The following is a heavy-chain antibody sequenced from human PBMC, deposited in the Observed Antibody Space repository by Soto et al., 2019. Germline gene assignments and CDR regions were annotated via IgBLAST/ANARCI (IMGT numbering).Heavy chain of an antibody. CDR3: ARDSLEEPYYFDY. V-gene: IGHV3-30-3*01. J-gene: IGHJ4*02. Sequence: QVQLVESGGGVVQPGRSLRLSCAASGFTFSSYAMHWVRQAPGKGLEWVAVISYDGSNKYYADSVKGRFTISRDNSKNTLYLQINSLRAEDTAVYYCARDSLEEPYYFDYWGQGTLVTVSS. CDR1: GFTFSSYA. CDR2: ISYDGSNK. D-gene: IGHD1-1*01.